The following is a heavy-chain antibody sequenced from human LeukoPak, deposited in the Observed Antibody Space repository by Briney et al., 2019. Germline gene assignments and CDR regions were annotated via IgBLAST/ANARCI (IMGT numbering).Heavy chain of an antibody. CDR1: GFTFSSYA. CDR3: VSGPLFGVVIYTFDP. J-gene: IGHJ5*02. D-gene: IGHD3-3*01. CDR2: ISGSGGST. Sequence: GGSLRLSCAASGFTFSSYALSWVRQAPGKGLEWVSAISGSGGSTFYADSVKGRFTISRDNSKNTLFLQMNSLRAEDTAVYYCVSGPLFGVVIYTFDPWGQGTPVTVSS. V-gene: IGHV3-23*01.